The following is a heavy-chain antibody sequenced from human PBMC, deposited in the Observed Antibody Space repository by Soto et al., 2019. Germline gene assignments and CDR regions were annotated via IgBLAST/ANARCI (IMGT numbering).Heavy chain of an antibody. CDR3: ARRYLVVVAARKHAFDF. Sequence: PSETLSLTCAVYGESFSGYYWSWIRQPPGKGLEWIGEINHSGSTNYNPSLKSRVTISVDTSKNQFSLKLSSVTAADTAVYYCARRYLVVVAARKHAFDFWGQGTMVTGSS. CDR1: GESFSGYY. V-gene: IGHV4-34*01. J-gene: IGHJ3*01. CDR2: INHSGST. D-gene: IGHD2-15*01.